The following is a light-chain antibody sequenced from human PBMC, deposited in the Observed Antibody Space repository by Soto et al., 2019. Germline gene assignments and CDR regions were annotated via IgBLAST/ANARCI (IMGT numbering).Light chain of an antibody. CDR3: QKYSSVIT. V-gene: IGKV1-27*01. Sequence: DIQMTQSPSSLSASVGDRVTITCRASQGISNFLAWYQQKPGKVPKLLISAASTLQSGVPSRFSGSGSGTDFTLTSTRLQPEDVATYYCQKYSSVITFGQGTRLEIK. J-gene: IGKJ5*01. CDR2: AAS. CDR1: QGISNF.